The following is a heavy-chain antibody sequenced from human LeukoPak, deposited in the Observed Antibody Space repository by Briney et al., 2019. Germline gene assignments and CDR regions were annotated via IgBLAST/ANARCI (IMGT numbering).Heavy chain of an antibody. D-gene: IGHD6-6*01. Sequence: GESLKISCKASGYNFASYWIGWVRHMPGKGLEWMGIIYPDDSDTRYSPSFQGQVTISADKSISTAHLQWSSLKASDTAMYYCARRPYSSSRSYYFDYWGQGTLVTVSS. V-gene: IGHV5-51*01. J-gene: IGHJ4*02. CDR2: IYPDDSDT. CDR3: ARRPYSSSRSYYFDY. CDR1: GYNFASYW.